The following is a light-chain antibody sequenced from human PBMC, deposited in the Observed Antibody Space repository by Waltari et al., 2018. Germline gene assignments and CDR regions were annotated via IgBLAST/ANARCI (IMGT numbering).Light chain of an antibody. V-gene: IGLV2-18*02. CDR2: EVS. Sequence: QSALTQPPSVSGSPGQSVTIPCSRTSSAAGTYNRVSWYQQPPRTAPKLIIFEVSSRTSGVPVRFSGSKSGSTASLTISGLQTEDEGDYYCGSYTPSATLLFGGGTKLTVL. CDR3: GSYTPSATLL. CDR1: SSAAGTYNR. J-gene: IGLJ2*01.